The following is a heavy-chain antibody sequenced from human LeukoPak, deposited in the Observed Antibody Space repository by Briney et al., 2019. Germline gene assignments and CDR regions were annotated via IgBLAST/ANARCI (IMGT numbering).Heavy chain of an antibody. CDR2: IYSSGST. D-gene: IGHD3-16*01. J-gene: IGHJ6*03. CDR1: GGSISSGGFY. V-gene: IGHV4-31*03. Sequence: PSETLSLTCTVSGGSISSGGFYWSWIRQHPGKGLEWIGYIYSSGSTYYNPSLKSRVTISVDTSKNQFSLKLSSVTAADTAVYYCARTPAQLRFRRYYYMDVWGKGTTVTVSS. CDR3: ARTPAQLRFRRYYYMDV.